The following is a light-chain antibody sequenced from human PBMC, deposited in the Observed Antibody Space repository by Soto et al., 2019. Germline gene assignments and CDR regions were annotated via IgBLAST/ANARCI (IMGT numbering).Light chain of an antibody. CDR3: QQYNNWPPWT. J-gene: IGKJ1*01. CDR1: QSVSNN. V-gene: IGKV3-15*01. CDR2: DAS. Sequence: ILMTQSPATLSVSPGERATLSCRARQSVSNNLAWYQQKPGQAPRLLIYDASTRATGIPARISGSGSGTEFTLTISGLQSEDFAVYYCQQYNNWPPWTFGQGTKVEIK.